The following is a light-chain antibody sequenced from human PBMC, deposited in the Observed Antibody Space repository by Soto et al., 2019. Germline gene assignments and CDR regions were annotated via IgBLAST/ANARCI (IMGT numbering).Light chain of an antibody. V-gene: IGLV2-8*01. J-gene: IGLJ1*01. CDR2: EVN. CDR3: SSHAGIINFWV. CDR1: SSDVGGYKY. Sequence: QSALTQPPSASGSPGQSVTISCTGTSSDVGGYKYGSWYQQHPGKAPKLMIFEVNKRPSGVPDRFSGSKSGNTASLTVSGLQAEDDADYFCSSHAGIINFWVFGTGTKLTVL.